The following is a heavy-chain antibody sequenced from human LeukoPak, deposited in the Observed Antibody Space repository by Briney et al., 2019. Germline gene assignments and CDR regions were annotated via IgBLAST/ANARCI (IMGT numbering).Heavy chain of an antibody. D-gene: IGHD6-6*01. J-gene: IGHJ3*02. Sequence: AGGSLRLSCAASGFTFSSYAMSWVRQAPGKGLEWVSAISGSGGSTYYADSVKGRFTISRDNSKNTLYLQMNSLRAEDTAVYYCARDPPGEYSSMSYDAFDIWGQGTMVTVSS. CDR2: ISGSGGST. CDR1: GFTFSSYA. CDR3: ARDPPGEYSSMSYDAFDI. V-gene: IGHV3-23*01.